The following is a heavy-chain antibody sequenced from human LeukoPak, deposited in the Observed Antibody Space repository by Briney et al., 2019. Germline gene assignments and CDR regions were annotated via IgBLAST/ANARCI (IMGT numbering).Heavy chain of an antibody. CDR3: ARANSGGYFDY. CDR1: GFTFSDYY. Sequence: PGGSLRLSCAASGFTFSDYYMTWIRQAPGKGLEWVSYISSGTTTYYADSVKGRFTISRDNAGNSLYLQMSSLRAEDTAVYYCARANSGGYFDYWGQGTLVTVSS. CDR2: ISSGTTT. V-gene: IGHV3-11*01. D-gene: IGHD1-1*01. J-gene: IGHJ4*02.